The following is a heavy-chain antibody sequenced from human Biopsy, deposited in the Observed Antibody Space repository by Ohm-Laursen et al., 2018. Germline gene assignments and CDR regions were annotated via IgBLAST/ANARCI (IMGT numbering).Heavy chain of an antibody. V-gene: IGHV3-21*01. D-gene: IGHD1-26*01. CDR2: ISSRSSDI. CDR3: ARDRREHYQFDS. Sequence: SLRLSCSASGFIFSTYTMNWVRQAPGEGLEWVSSISSRSSDIYYADSVKGRFTISRDNAKNSLFLHMNSLRAEDTAVYYCARDRREHYQFDSWGQGTRVTVSS. CDR1: GFIFSTYT. J-gene: IGHJ4*02.